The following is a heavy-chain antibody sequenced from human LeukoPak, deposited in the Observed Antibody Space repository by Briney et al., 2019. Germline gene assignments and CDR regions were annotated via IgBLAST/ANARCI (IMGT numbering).Heavy chain of an antibody. V-gene: IGHV3-21*01. CDR2: ISSSSSYI. CDR3: ASSSRVSYYYDSSGYYNY. Sequence: PGGSLRLSCAASGFTFSSYAMSWVRQAPGRGLEWVSSISSSSSYIYYADSVKGRFTISRDNAKNSLYLQMNSLRAEDTAVYYCASSSRVSYYYDSSGYYNYWGQGTLVTVSS. J-gene: IGHJ4*02. D-gene: IGHD3-22*01. CDR1: GFTFSSYA.